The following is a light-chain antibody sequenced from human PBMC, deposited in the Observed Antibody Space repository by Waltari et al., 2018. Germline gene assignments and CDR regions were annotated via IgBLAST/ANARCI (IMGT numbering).Light chain of an antibody. J-gene: IGLJ7*01. Sequence: QPVLTQPTSLSASPGASARLTCTLRSGISVGSYRIFWYQQKPGSPPRYLLNYHTDSDKNKGSGVPSRFSGSKDASANAGILLISGLQSEDEADYYCVIWHSNGGFFGGGTRLTVL. CDR2: YHTDSDK. CDR3: VIWHSNGGF. CDR1: SGISVGSYR. V-gene: IGLV5-45*01.